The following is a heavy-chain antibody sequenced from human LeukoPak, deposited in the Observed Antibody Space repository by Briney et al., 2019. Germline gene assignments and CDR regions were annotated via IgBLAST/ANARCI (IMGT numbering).Heavy chain of an antibody. CDR3: ARSRYDILTGGPYYFDY. CDR1: GGSISSYY. D-gene: IGHD3-9*01. J-gene: IGHJ4*02. CDR2: IYYSGST. V-gene: IGHV4-59*01. Sequence: PSETLSLTCTVSGGSISSYYWSWIRQPPGKGLEWIGYIYYSGSTNYNPSLKSRVTISVDTPKNQFSLKLSSVTAAATAVYYCARSRYDILTGGPYYFDYWGQGTLVTVSS.